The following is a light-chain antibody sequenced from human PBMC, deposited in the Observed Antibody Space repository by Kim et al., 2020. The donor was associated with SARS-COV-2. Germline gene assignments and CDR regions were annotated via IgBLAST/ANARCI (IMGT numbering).Light chain of an antibody. V-gene: IGKV1-5*01. CDR2: DVS. J-gene: IGKJ1*01. CDR3: QQYSRHWT. CDR1: QSISTW. Sequence: DIQMTQSPSTLSASIGDRVTITCRASQSISTWLAWYRQKPGKAPTLLISDVSRLESGVPPRFSGSGSGTEFTLTITSLQPDDFATYYCQQYSRHWTFGQGTKVDIK.